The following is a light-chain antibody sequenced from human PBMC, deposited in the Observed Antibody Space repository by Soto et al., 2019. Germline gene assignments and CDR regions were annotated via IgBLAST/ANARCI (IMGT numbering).Light chain of an antibody. CDR3: SSYTSSNTPVV. J-gene: IGLJ2*01. Sequence: QSALTQPASVSGSPGQSITISCTGTSNDIGGYNLVSWYQQHPGKAPKLIIYEANKRPSGVSDRFSGSKSGNTASLTISGLQAEDEADYYCSSYTSSNTPVVFGGGTKLTVL. V-gene: IGLV2-14*02. CDR2: EAN. CDR1: SNDIGGYNL.